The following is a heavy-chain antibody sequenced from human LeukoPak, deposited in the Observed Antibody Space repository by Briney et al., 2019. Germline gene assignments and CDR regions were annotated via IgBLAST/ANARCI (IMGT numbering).Heavy chain of an antibody. V-gene: IGHV3-74*01. J-gene: IGHJ4*02. D-gene: IGHD3-16*01. Sequence: GGSLRLSCAASGFTFSRYWMHWVRQDPEKGLVSVSRISSDGSNIIYADSVKGRFTISRDNAKNTLYLEMNSLRVEDTAVYYCARDWGGYGPTSHDYWGQGTLVTVSS. CDR3: ARDWGGYGPTSHDY. CDR2: ISSDGSNI. CDR1: GFTFSRYW.